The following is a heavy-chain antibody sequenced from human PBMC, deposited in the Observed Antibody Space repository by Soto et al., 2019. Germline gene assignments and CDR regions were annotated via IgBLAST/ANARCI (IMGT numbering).Heavy chain of an antibody. Sequence: GGSLRLSCAASGFTFSSYGMHWVHQAPGKGLEWVAVISYDGSNKYYADSVKGRFTISRDNSKNTLYLQMNSLRAEDTAVYYCAKDQYKLCSGGSCQSPVMDVWGKGTTVTVSS. J-gene: IGHJ6*03. V-gene: IGHV3-30*18. D-gene: IGHD2-15*01. CDR3: AKDQYKLCSGGSCQSPVMDV. CDR1: GFTFSSYG. CDR2: ISYDGSNK.